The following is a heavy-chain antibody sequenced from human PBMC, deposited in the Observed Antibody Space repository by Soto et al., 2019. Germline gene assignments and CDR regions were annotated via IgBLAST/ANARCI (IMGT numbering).Heavy chain of an antibody. CDR3: ARVRTIMVRGVPHNWFDP. CDR1: EFTFSSYG. J-gene: IGHJ5*02. D-gene: IGHD3-10*01. CDR2: ISSSSNYI. Sequence: GGSLRLSCVASEFTFSSYGMNWVRQAPGKGLEWVSSISSSSNYIYYADSVKGRFTISRDNAKNSLYLQMNSLRAEDTAVYYCARVRTIMVRGVPHNWFDPWGQGTLVTVSS. V-gene: IGHV3-21*01.